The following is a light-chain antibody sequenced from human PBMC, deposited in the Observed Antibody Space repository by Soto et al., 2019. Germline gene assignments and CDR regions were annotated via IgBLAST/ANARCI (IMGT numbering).Light chain of an antibody. CDR3: QQYRDSLGT. Sequence: EIVLTQSPGTLSLSPGERATLSCRASQSVISTYLAWYQQKPGQAPRLLIYGASSRATGIPERFSGSGSGTDFTLTISRLEPEDFAVYYCQQYRDSLGTYGQGTKVAIK. CDR2: GAS. CDR1: QSVISTY. J-gene: IGKJ1*01. V-gene: IGKV3-20*01.